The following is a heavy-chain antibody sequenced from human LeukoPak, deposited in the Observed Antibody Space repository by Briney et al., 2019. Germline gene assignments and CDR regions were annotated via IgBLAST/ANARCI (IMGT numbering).Heavy chain of an antibody. CDR2: IWTSGST. J-gene: IGHJ5*02. CDR3: ARVSRYYDSSAKEGFDP. Sequence: KPSETLSLTCTVSGGSIRSYYWSWIRQPAGKGLEWIGRIWTSGSTNYNPSLNSRVTMSVDTSKNQFSLKLSSVTAADTAVYYCARVSRYYDSSAKEGFDPWGQGTLVTVSS. V-gene: IGHV4-4*07. CDR1: GGSIRSYY. D-gene: IGHD3-22*01.